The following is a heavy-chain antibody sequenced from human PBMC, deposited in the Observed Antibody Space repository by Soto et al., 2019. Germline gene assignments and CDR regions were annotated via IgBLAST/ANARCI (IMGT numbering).Heavy chain of an antibody. CDR3: ARDSVVVAASGDWFDP. V-gene: IGHV3-66*01. CDR2: IYSGGST. J-gene: IGHJ5*02. CDR1: GFTVSSNY. D-gene: IGHD2-15*01. Sequence: GGSLRLSCAASGFTVSSNYMTWVRQAPGKGLEWVSVIYSGGSTYYADSVKGRFTISRDNSKNTLYLQMNSLRAEDTAVYYCARDSVVVAASGDWFDPWGQGTQVTVSS.